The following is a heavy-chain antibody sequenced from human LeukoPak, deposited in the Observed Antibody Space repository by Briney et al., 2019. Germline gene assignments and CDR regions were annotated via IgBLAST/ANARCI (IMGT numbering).Heavy chain of an antibody. J-gene: IGHJ4*02. Sequence: KPSETLSLTCAVYGGSFSGYYWSWIRPPPGKGLEWIGEINHSGSTNYNPSLKSRVTISVDTSKNQFSLKLSSVTAADTAVYYCASDWSLGYWGQGTLVTVSS. CDR3: ASDWSLGY. CDR1: GGSFSGYY. D-gene: IGHD3-9*01. CDR2: INHSGST. V-gene: IGHV4-34*01.